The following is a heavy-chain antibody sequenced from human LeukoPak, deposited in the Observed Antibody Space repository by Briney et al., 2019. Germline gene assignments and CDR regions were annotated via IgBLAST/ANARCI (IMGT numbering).Heavy chain of an antibody. CDR2: INPSGGST. V-gene: IGHV1-46*01. CDR1: GYTFTNYY. Sequence: ASVKVSCKASGYTFTNYYMHWVRQAPGQGLEWMGMINPSGGSTTYAQKFQGRVTMTRDTSTSSVYVELTILRSEDTAVYYCAREGTFSSPRNWFDPWGQGTLVTVSS. J-gene: IGHJ5*02. D-gene: IGHD6-13*01. CDR3: AREGTFSSPRNWFDP.